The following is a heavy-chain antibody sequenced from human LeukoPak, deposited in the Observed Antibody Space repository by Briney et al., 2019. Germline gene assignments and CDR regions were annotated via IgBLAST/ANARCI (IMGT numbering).Heavy chain of an antibody. Sequence: ASVKVSCKVSGYTLTELSMHWVRQAPGKGLEWMGGFDPEDGETIYAQKFQGRVTMTEDTSTDTAYMELNSLRAEDTAVYYCANDPADVLLWFGELTQIHYWGQGTLVTVSS. CDR1: GYTLTELS. D-gene: IGHD3-10*01. V-gene: IGHV1-24*01. CDR3: ANDPADVLLWFGELTQIHY. J-gene: IGHJ4*02. CDR2: FDPEDGET.